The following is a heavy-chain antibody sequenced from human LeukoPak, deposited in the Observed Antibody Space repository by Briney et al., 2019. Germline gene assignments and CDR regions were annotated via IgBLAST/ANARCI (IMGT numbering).Heavy chain of an antibody. CDR2: ISGSGGST. CDR3: EKPREVGANCFDP. Sequence: GRCLRLAWAASGFTFISYAMSWVRQAPGEWLEWVSAISGSGGSTYYADSVEGRFTISRDKSTNTLYLQMTSLKTEDTAVYYCEKPREVGANCFDPWGQGTLVPVSS. V-gene: IGHV3-23*01. J-gene: IGHJ5*02. D-gene: IGHD1-26*01. CDR1: GFTFISYA.